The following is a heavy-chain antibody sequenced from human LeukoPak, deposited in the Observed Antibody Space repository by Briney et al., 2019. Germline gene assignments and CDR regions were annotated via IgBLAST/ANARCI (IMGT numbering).Heavy chain of an antibody. J-gene: IGHJ4*02. CDR3: ARVLRITIFGVVTEVFDY. CDR1: GGTFSSYA. CDR2: IIPILGIA. D-gene: IGHD3-3*01. Sequence: SVKVSCKASGGTFSSYAISWVRQAPGQGLEWMGRIIPILGIANYAQKFQGRVTITADKSTSTAYMELSSLRSEDTAVYYCARVLRITIFGVVTEVFDYWGQGTLVTVSS. V-gene: IGHV1-69*04.